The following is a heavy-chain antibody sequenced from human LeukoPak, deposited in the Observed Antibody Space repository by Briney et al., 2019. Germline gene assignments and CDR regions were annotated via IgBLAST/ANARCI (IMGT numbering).Heavy chain of an antibody. CDR1: GYTFTGYY. Sequence: ASVKVSCKASGYTFTGYYMHWVRQAPGQGLEWMGRINPNSGGTNYAQKFQGRVTMTRDTSISTAYMELSRLRSDDTAVYYCARESGGGSCLCPWGQGTMVTVSS. V-gene: IGHV1-2*06. J-gene: IGHJ3*01. D-gene: IGHD2-15*01. CDR3: ARESGGGSCLCP. CDR2: INPNSGGT.